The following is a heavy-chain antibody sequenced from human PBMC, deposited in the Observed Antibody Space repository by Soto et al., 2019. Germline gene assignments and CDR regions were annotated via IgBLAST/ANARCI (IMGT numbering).Heavy chain of an antibody. CDR1: GGSFSCYY. V-gene: IGHV4-34*01. CDR3: ARVMRLDFWSGPPHYYCYYGMDV. CDR2: INHSGST. D-gene: IGHD3-3*01. J-gene: IGHJ6*02. Sequence: SETLSLTSAVYGGSFSCYYWSWIRQPPGKGLEWIGEINHSGSTNYNPSLKSRVTISVDTSKNQFSLKLSSVTAADTAVYYCARVMRLDFWSGPPHYYCYYGMDVWGQGTTVTVSS.